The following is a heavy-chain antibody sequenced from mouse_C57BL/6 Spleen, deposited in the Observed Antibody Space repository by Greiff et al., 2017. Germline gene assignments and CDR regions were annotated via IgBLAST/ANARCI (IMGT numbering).Heavy chain of an antibody. V-gene: IGHV1-53*01. CDR1: GYTFTSYW. CDR2: INPRNGGT. J-gene: IGHJ3*01. CDR3: ARDYYEYDRAWFAY. Sequence: QVQLQQPGTELVKPGASVKLSCKASGYTFTSYWMHWVKQRPGQGLEWIGNINPRNGGTNYNEKFKGKATLTVDKSSSTAYMQLSSLTSEDSAVYYCARDYYEYDRAWFAYWGQGTLVTVSA. D-gene: IGHD2-4*01.